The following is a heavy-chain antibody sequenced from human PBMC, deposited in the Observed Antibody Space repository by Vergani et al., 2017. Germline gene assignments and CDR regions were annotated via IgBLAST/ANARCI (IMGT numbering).Heavy chain of an antibody. Sequence: QLQLQESGPGLVKPSETLSLTCAVSGVSIKSRSYYWGWIRQSPGKGLEWIGSIYDNGNTYYNPSLKSRVAISVDTSKNRVSLNLGSVTAADTAVYYCARNRAIELAGRMNYYYAIDVWGQGTTVTVSS. CDR3: ARNRAIELAGRMNYYYAIDV. CDR2: IYDNGNT. J-gene: IGHJ6*02. CDR1: GVSIKSRSYY. D-gene: IGHD5-24*01. V-gene: IGHV4-39*01.